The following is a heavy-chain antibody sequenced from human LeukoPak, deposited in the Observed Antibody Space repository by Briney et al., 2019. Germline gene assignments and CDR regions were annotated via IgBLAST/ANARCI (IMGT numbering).Heavy chain of an antibody. CDR2: ISYDGSNK. Sequence: PGGSLRLSCAASGFTFSSYGMHWVRQAPGKGLEWVAVISYDGSNKYYADSVKGRFTISRDNSKNTLYLQMNSLRAEDTAVYHCAKAYGDWYEYFQHWGQGTLVTVSS. D-gene: IGHD2-21*02. CDR3: AKAYGDWYEYFQH. CDR1: GFTFSSYG. J-gene: IGHJ1*01. V-gene: IGHV3-30*18.